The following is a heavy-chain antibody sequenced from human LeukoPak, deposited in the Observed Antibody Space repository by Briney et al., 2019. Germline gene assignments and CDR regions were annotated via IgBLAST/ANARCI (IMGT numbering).Heavy chain of an antibody. Sequence: PSETLSLTCTVSGGSISSYYWSWIRQPPGKGLEWIGYIYYSGSTSYNPSLKSRVTISVDTSKNQFSLKLSSVTAADAAVYYCAAIPQPWLVWWYFDYWGQGTLVTVSS. J-gene: IGHJ4*02. V-gene: IGHV4-59*08. CDR3: AAIPQPWLVWWYFDY. D-gene: IGHD6-19*01. CDR1: GGSISSYY. CDR2: IYYSGST.